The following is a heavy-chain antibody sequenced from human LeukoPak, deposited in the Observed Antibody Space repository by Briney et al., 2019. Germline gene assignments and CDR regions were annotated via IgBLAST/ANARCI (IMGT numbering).Heavy chain of an antibody. D-gene: IGHD5-18*01. V-gene: IGHV4-34*01. CDR1: GGSFSGYY. Sequence: SETLSLTCAVYGGSFSGYYWSWILQPPGKGLEWIGEINHSGSTNYNPSLKSRVTISVDTSKNQFSLKLSSVTAADTAVYYCARGLGYSYGAAFDYWGQGTLVTVSS. CDR3: ARGLGYSYGAAFDY. CDR2: INHSGST. J-gene: IGHJ4*02.